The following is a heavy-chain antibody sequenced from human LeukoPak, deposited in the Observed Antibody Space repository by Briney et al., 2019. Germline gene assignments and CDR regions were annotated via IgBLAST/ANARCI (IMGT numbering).Heavy chain of an antibody. CDR2: IHYSGST. CDR1: GVSIRNYY. D-gene: IGHD5-12*01. V-gene: IGHV4-59*13. J-gene: IGHJ4*02. Sequence: SETLSLICTVSGVSIRNYYWSWIRQPPGKGLEWIGYIHYSGSTNYNPSLKSRVTISVDTSKNKFSLKMSSVTAADTAVYYCARGGLGSGYDLGPDYWGQGTLVTVSS. CDR3: ARGGLGSGYDLGPDY.